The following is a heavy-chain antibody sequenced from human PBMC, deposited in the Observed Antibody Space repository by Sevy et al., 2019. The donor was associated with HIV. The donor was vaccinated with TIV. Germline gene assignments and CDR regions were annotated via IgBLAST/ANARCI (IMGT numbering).Heavy chain of an antibody. J-gene: IGHJ4*02. CDR3: AEGSAAGNGFFDH. Sequence: GGSLRLSCATSGLIFKSFAMSWVRQAPGRGLEWVSGISGNGGSTYYADSVKGRFVISRDNSKDTLFLQLISVGVEAAAVCYCAEGSAAGNGFFDHWGQGVLVTVSS. V-gene: IGHV3-23*01. CDR1: GLIFKSFA. CDR2: ISGNGGST. D-gene: IGHD6-13*01.